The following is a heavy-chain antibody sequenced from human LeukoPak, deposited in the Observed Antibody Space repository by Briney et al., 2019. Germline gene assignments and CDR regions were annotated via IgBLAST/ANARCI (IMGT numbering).Heavy chain of an antibody. CDR3: ARDAATVTTAFDY. J-gene: IGHJ4*02. CDR2: ISYDGSNK. D-gene: IGHD4-17*01. Sequence: PGGSLRLSCAASGFTFSSYAMHWVRQAPGKGLEWVAVISYDGSNKYYADSVKGRFTISRDNSKNTLYLQMNSLRAEDTAVYYCARDAATVTTAFDYWGQGTLVTVSS. CDR1: GFTFSSYA. V-gene: IGHV3-30*04.